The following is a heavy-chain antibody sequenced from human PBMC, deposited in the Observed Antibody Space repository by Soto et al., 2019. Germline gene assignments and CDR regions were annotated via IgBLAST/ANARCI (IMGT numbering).Heavy chain of an antibody. CDR1: GGSITSSNW. CDR2: TYHDGRT. Sequence: QVQLQESGPGLVKSSGTLSLTCAVSGGSITSSNWWSWVHQPPGRGLEWIGETYHDGRTNYAPSLKGRVTISLDKSKNQFSLKLTSVTAADTAVYYCARGGGDCDRTKCYPAGDYWGQGTLVTVSS. CDR3: ARGGGDCDRTKCYPAGDY. V-gene: IGHV4-4*02. D-gene: IGHD2-2*01. J-gene: IGHJ4*02.